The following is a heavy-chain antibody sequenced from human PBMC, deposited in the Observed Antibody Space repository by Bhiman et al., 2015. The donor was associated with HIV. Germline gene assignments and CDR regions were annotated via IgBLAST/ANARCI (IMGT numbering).Heavy chain of an antibody. J-gene: IGHJ4*02. CDR2: ISSTDNTI. CDR3: ARQLRLGELSFDY. CDR1: GFTFTDYY. D-gene: IGHD3-16*02. V-gene: IGHV3-11*04. Sequence: QVQLVESGGTLVKPGGSLRLSCVASGFTFTDYYMSWIRQAPGRGLEWLSYISSTDNTISYADSVKGRFTISRDNAKNSLSLQMSSLRAEDTAVYYCARQLRLGELSFDYWGQGTLVTVSS.